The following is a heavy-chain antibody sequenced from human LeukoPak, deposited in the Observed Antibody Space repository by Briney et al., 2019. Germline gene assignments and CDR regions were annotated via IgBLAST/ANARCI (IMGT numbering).Heavy chain of an antibody. CDR1: GGSISSGSYY. D-gene: IGHD6-13*01. J-gene: IGHJ4*02. Sequence: SETLSLTCTVSGGSISSGSYYWSWIRQPAGKGLEWIGRIYTSGSTNYNPSLKSRVTISVDTSKNQFSLKLSSVTAADTAVYYCARVGVKYSSSWATDYWGQGTLVTVSS. CDR2: IYTSGST. CDR3: ARVGVKYSSSWATDY. V-gene: IGHV4-61*02.